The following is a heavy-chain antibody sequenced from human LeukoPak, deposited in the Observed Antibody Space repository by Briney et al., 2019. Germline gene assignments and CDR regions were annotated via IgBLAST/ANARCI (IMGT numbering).Heavy chain of an antibody. Sequence: SETLSLTCTVSGGSISSYYRSWIRQPPGKGLEWIGYIYYSGSTNYNPSLKSRVTISVDTSKNQFSLKLSSVTAADTAVYYCARDGGFYFDYWGQGTLVTVSS. J-gene: IGHJ4*02. D-gene: IGHD4-23*01. CDR1: GGSISSYY. CDR3: ARDGGFYFDY. V-gene: IGHV4-59*01. CDR2: IYYSGST.